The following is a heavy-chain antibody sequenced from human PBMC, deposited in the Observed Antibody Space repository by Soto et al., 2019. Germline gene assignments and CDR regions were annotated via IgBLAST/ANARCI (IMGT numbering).Heavy chain of an antibody. CDR2: ISSSSSTI. V-gene: IGHV3-48*01. Sequence: EVQLVESGGGLVQPGGSLRLSCAASGFTFSSYSMNWVRQAPGKGLEWVSYISSSSSTIYYADSVKGRVTISRDNAKNSLYLQMNSLRAEDTAVYYCARRGDWNDVRGAFDIWGQGTMVTVSS. J-gene: IGHJ3*02. D-gene: IGHD1-1*01. CDR1: GFTFSSYS. CDR3: ARRGDWNDVRGAFDI.